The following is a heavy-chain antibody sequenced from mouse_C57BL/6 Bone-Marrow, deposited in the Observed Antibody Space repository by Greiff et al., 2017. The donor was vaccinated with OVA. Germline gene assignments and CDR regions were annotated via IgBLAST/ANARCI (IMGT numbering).Heavy chain of an antibody. CDR3: TTYDYGA. CDR2: IDPENGDT. D-gene: IGHD2-4*01. CDR1: GFNIKDDY. Sequence: EVQLQQSGAELVRPGASVKLSCTASGFNIKDDYMHWVKQRPEQGLELIGWIDPENGDTEYASKFQGKATITADTSSNTAYLQLSSLTSEDTAVYYCTTYDYGAWGTGTTVTVSS. J-gene: IGHJ1*03. V-gene: IGHV14-4*01.